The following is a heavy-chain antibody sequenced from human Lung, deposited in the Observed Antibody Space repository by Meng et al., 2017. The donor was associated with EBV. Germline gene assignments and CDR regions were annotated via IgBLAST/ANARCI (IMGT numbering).Heavy chain of an antibody. CDR1: GFTFTDAA. D-gene: IGHD2-21*01. V-gene: IGHV3-23*01. CDR2: ITAGGDST. Sequence: DVQLLDSGGGLVQPGGSLRLSCAASGFTFTDAAMNWVRQAPGKGLEWVSGITAGGDSTYYADSVKGRFTISRDNSKNTVYLQMSSLRAEDTAVYYCAKDHRGGGSWGQGTLVAVSS. CDR3: AKDHRGGGS. J-gene: IGHJ5*02.